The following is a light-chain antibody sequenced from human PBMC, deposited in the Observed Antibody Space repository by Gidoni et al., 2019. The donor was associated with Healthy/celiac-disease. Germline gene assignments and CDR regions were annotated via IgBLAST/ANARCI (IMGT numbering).Light chain of an antibody. Sequence: EIVMTQSPATLSVSPGERATLSCRASQSVSSNLAWLPAETYGASTRATGIPARFSGSGSGTEFTLTISSLQSEDFAVYYCQQYNNWPPYTFGQGTKLEIK. J-gene: IGKJ2*01. CDR3: QQYNNWPPYT. V-gene: IGKV3-15*01. CDR2: GAS. CDR1: QSVSSN.